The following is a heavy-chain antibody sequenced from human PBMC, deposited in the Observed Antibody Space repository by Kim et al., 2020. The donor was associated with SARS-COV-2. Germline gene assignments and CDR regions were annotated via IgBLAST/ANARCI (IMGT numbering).Heavy chain of an antibody. V-gene: IGHV1-24*01. CDR1: GYTLTELS. Sequence: ASVKVSCKVSGYTLTELSMHWVRQAPGKGLEWMGVFDPDDGETIYAQKFQGRVTMTEDTSTDTAYMELSSLRSEDTAVYYCATGWPIEGRDNWFDPWGKGTLVTVFS. J-gene: IGHJ5*02. D-gene: IGHD1-26*01. CDR2: FDPDDGET. CDR3: ATGWPIEGRDNWFDP.